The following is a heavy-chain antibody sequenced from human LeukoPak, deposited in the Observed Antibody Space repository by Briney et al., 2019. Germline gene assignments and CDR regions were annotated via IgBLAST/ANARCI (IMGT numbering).Heavy chain of an antibody. D-gene: IGHD6-13*01. CDR3: ARYSSSWVNAFDI. CDR2: INPNSGGT. CDR1: GYTFTDYY. Sequence: ASVKVSCKASGYTFTDYYIHWVRQAPGQGLEWMGWINPNSGGTNHAQKFQGRVTMTRDTSISTAYMELNRLRSDDTAVYYCARYSSSWVNAFDIWGQGTMVTVSS. J-gene: IGHJ3*02. V-gene: IGHV1-2*02.